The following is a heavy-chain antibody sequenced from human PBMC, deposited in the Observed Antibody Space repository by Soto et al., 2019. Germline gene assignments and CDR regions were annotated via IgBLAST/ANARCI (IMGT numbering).Heavy chain of an antibody. CDR1: GFTFSNAW. CDR2: IKSKTDGGTT. V-gene: IGHV3-15*07. J-gene: IGHJ6*02. CDR3: TTDQWELRDPGEDYYYGMDV. Sequence: GGSLRLSCAASGFTFSNAWMNWVRQAPGKGLEWVGRIKSKTDGGTTDYAAPVKGRFTISRDDSKNTLYLQMNSLKTEDTAVYYCTTDQWELRDPGEDYYYGMDVWGQGTTVTVSS. D-gene: IGHD1-26*01.